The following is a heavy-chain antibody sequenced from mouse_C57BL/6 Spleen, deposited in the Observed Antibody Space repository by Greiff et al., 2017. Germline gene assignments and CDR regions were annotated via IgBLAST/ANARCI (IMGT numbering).Heavy chain of an antibody. CDR3: TRKYYGSSPFAY. D-gene: IGHD1-1*01. V-gene: IGHV1-15*01. CDR1: GYTFTDYE. J-gene: IGHJ3*01. Sequence: VQLQQSGAELVRPGASVTLSCKASGYTFTDYEMHWVKQTPVHGLEWIGAIDPETGGTAYNQKFKGKAILTAAKSSSTSYMGLRSLTSEDSAVYYCTRKYYGSSPFAYRGQGTLVTVSA. CDR2: IDPETGGT.